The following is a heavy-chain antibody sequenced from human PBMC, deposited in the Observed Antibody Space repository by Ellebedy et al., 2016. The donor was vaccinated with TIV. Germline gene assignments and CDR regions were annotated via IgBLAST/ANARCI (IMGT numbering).Heavy chain of an antibody. Sequence: AASVKVSCKASGGTFSSYAISWVRQAPGQGLEWMGRIIPILGIANYAQKFQGRVTITADKSTSTAYMELSSLRSEDTAVYYCARVPHYYDSSGYYYGMDVWGQGTTVTVSS. CDR3: ARVPHYYDSSGYYYGMDV. V-gene: IGHV1-69*04. D-gene: IGHD3-22*01. J-gene: IGHJ6*02. CDR2: IIPILGIA. CDR1: GGTFSSYA.